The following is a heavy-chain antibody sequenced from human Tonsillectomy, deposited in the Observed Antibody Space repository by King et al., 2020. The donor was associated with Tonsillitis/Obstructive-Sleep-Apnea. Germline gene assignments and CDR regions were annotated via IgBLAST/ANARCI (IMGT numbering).Heavy chain of an antibody. D-gene: IGHD2-15*01. Sequence: QLVQSGAEVKMPGASVKVSCKSSGYTFTNYDMQWVRRAPGQGLEWMGVVQTDHGNTKYSHKFQGGVTINRDTSASTAYMELSSLGYEDTVVYYCARVYCSGGSCLTSWFDPWRQGTLVTVSS. CDR3: ARVYCSGGSCLTSWFDP. CDR1: GYTFTNYD. CDR2: VQTDHGNT. V-gene: IGHV1-3*04. J-gene: IGHJ5*02.